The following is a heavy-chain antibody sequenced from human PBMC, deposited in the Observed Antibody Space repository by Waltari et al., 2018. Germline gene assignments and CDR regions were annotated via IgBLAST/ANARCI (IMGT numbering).Heavy chain of an antibody. Sequence: QVQLQQWGAGLLRPSEPLSPPCAAYGGSFRGSYGSWSRQPPGKGLEWIGEINHSGSTNYNPSLKSRVTISVDTSKNQFSLKLSSVTAADTAVYYCARGRGGRDYWGQGTLVTVSS. CDR3: ARGRGGRDY. J-gene: IGHJ4*02. CDR2: INHSGST. D-gene: IGHD1-26*01. CDR1: GGSFRGSY. V-gene: IGHV4-34*01.